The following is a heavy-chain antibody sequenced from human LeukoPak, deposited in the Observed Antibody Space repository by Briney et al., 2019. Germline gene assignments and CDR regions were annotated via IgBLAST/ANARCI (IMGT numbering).Heavy chain of an antibody. V-gene: IGHV3-23*01. D-gene: IGHD2-15*01. CDR1: GFTFSSYA. Sequence: PGGSLRLSCAASGFTFSSYAMSWVRQAPGKGLEWVSAISVSGGSTYYADSVKGRFTISRDNSKNTLYVQMNSLTAGDTAIYYCVKGQVVLGYWGQGTPVTVSS. J-gene: IGHJ4*02. CDR2: ISVSGGST. CDR3: VKGQVVLGY.